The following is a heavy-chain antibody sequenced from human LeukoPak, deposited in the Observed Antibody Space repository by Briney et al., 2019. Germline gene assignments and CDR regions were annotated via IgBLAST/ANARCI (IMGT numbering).Heavy chain of an antibody. V-gene: IGHV3-23*01. CDR1: GFTFSSYA. CDR2: INGSGGST. D-gene: IGHD3-22*01. CDR3: AKDSNYDSSGYYFNYFDY. J-gene: IGHJ4*02. Sequence: GGSLRLSCAASGFTFSSYAMSWVRQAPGKGLEWVSAINGSGGSTYYADSVKGRFTISRDNSKNTLYLQMNSLRAEDTAVYYCAKDSNYDSSGYYFNYFDYWGQGTLVTVSS.